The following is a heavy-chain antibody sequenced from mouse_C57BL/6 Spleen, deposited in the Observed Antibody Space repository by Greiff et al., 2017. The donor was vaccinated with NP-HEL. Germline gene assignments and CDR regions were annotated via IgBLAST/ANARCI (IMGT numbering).Heavy chain of an antibody. Sequence: VQLQQSGAELVKPGASVKLSCTASGFNIKDYYMHWVKQRTEQGLEWIGRIDPEDGETKYAPKFQGKATLTADTSSNTAYRRLSSLTSEDTAVYYCARGDYDAYAMDYWGQGTSVTVSS. CDR2: IDPEDGET. V-gene: IGHV14-2*01. J-gene: IGHJ4*01. CDR3: ARGDYDAYAMDY. CDR1: GFNIKDYY. D-gene: IGHD2-4*01.